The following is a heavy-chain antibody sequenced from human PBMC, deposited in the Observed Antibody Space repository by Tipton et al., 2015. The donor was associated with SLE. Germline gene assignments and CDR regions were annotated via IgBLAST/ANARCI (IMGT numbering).Heavy chain of an antibody. V-gene: IGHV4-4*07. CDR2: TYISGST. J-gene: IGHJ6*02. CDR1: GGSISSYY. CDR3: ARGGCSGGSGGSCYPYYYGMDV. D-gene: IGHD2-15*01. Sequence: TLSLTCTVSGGSISSYYWSWIRQPAGKGLEWIGRTYISGSTNYNPSLKSRVTMSVDTSKNQFSLKLSSVTAADTAVYYCARGGCSGGSGGSCYPYYYGMDVWGQGTTVTVSS.